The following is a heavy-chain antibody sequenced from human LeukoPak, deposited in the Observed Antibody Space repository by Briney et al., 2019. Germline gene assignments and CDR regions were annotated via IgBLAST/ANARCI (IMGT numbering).Heavy chain of an antibody. J-gene: IGHJ4*02. V-gene: IGHV4-59*08. Sequence: PSETLSLTCIVSGGSISSYYWSWIRQPPGKGLEWIGYIYYSGSTNYNPSLKSRVTISVDTSKNQFSLKLSSVTAADTAVYYCARHTDQWLVFDYWGQGTLVTVSS. D-gene: IGHD6-19*01. CDR3: ARHTDQWLVFDY. CDR1: GGSISSYY. CDR2: IYYSGST.